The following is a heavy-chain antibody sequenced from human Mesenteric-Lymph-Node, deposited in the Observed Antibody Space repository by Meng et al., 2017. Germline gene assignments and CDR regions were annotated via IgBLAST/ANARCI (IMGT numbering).Heavy chain of an antibody. V-gene: IGHV1-18*01. CDR2: ISAYNGNT. J-gene: IGHJ6*02. CDR1: GYTFTSYG. D-gene: IGHD2-21*01. Sequence: ASVKVSCKASGYTFTSYGISWVRQAPGQGLEWMGWISAYNGNTNYAQKLQGRVTMTTDTSTSTAYMELRSLRSDDTAVYYCARNVIYKQPLYYYGMTSGAKGPRSPSP. CDR3: ARNVIYKQPLYYYGMTS.